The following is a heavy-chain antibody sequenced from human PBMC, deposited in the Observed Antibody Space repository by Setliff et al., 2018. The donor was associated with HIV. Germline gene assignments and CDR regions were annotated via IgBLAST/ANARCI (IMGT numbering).Heavy chain of an antibody. CDR2: VHSAGVTT. V-gene: IGHV3-23*03. CDR3: AKLMSQGGLYRGGHYFDS. CDR1: GFTFSSFA. D-gene: IGHD3-16*01. Sequence: GGSLRLSCAASGFTFSSFAMSWVRQAPGKGLEWVSVVHSAGVTTYYADSVKGRFTVSRDNSKNTLYLQMSSLRADDTAVYYCAKLMSQGGLYRGGHYFDSWGQGTLVTVSS. J-gene: IGHJ4*02.